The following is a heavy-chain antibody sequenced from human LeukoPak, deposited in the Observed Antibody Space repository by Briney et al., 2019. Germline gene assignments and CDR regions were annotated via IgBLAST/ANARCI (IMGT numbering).Heavy chain of an antibody. CDR2: ISSSSSTI. CDR1: GFTFSSYS. Sequence: GGSLRLSCAASGFTFSSYSMNWVRQAPGKGLEWVSYISSSSSTIYYADSVKGRFTISRDNAKNSLYLQMNSLRAEDTAVYYCARDSPYSSSWYEVDYWGQGTLVTVFS. D-gene: IGHD6-13*01. J-gene: IGHJ4*02. CDR3: ARDSPYSSSWYEVDY. V-gene: IGHV3-48*01.